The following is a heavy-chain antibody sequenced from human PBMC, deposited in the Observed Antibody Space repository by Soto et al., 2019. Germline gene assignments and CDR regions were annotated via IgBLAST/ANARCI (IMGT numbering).Heavy chain of an antibody. Sequence: ASVKVSCKASGYTFTGYYMHWVRQAPGQGLEWMGWISAYSGNTNYAQKLQGRVTMATDTSTSTAYMELRSLRSDDTAVYYCARAKSYDFWSGYYGYNWFDPWGQGTLVTVSS. CDR3: ARAKSYDFWSGYYGYNWFDP. CDR1: GYTFTGYY. D-gene: IGHD3-3*01. J-gene: IGHJ5*02. CDR2: ISAYSGNT. V-gene: IGHV1-18*04.